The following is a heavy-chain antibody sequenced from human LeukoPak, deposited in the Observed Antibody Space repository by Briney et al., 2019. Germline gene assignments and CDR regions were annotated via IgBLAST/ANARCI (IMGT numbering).Heavy chain of an antibody. CDR1: GASMSSYY. CDR3: ARGGEAGLAD. V-gene: IGHV4-59*01. D-gene: IGHD4-17*01. CDR2: IYSSGST. J-gene: IGHJ4*02. Sequence: PSETLSLTCTVPGASMSSYYWTWIRQPPGKGLEWIGYIYSSGSTNSNPSLRSRVTISVDTSKNQFSLNLNSVTAADTAVYYCARGGEAGLADWGQGTLVTVSS.